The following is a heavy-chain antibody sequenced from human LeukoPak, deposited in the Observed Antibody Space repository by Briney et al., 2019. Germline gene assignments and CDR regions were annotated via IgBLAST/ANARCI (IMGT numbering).Heavy chain of an antibody. Sequence: ASVKVSCKASGGTFSSYAISWVRQAPGQGLEWMGGIIPIFGTANYAQKFQGRVTITTDESTSTAYMELSSLRSEDAAVYYCARGFDYVWGSYRRGYYFDYWGHGTLVTVSS. D-gene: IGHD3-16*02. CDR2: IIPIFGTA. CDR3: ARGFDYVWGSYRRGYYFDY. V-gene: IGHV1-69*05. J-gene: IGHJ4*01. CDR1: GGTFSSYA.